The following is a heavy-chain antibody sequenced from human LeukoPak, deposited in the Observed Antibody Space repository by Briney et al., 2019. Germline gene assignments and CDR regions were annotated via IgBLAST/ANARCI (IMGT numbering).Heavy chain of an antibody. CDR2: IQQGGSHK. CDR1: GFTFSSYW. Sequence: GGSLRLSCAASGFTFSSYWMGWVRQAPGKGLEWVANIQQGGSHKYYVDSVQGRFTISRDNAKNSLYLQMNSPRAEDTAVYYCARGIGAAVGTPRYFDYWGQGILVTVSS. V-gene: IGHV3-7*01. D-gene: IGHD6-13*01. J-gene: IGHJ4*02. CDR3: ARGIGAAVGTPRYFDY.